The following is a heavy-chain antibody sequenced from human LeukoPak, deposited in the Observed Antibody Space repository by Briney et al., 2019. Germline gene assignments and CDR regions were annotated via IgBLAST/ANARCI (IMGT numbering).Heavy chain of an antibody. V-gene: IGHV5-51*01. J-gene: IGHJ4*02. D-gene: IGHD3-22*01. CDR1: GCSFTSYW. Sequence: GESLKISCKGSGCSFTSYWIGWVRQMPGKGLEWMGIIYPGDSDTRYSPSFQGQVTISADKSISTAYLQWSSLKASDTAMYYCARLPHYYDSSGYYVDYWGQGTLVTVSS. CDR3: ARLPHYYDSSGYYVDY. CDR2: IYPGDSDT.